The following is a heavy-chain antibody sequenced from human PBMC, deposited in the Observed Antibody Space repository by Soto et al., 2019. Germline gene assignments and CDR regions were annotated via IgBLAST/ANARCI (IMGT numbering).Heavy chain of an antibody. CDR2: IYHSGST. CDR1: GGPISSGGYS. V-gene: IGHV4-30-2*01. Sequence: PSETLSLTCAVSGGPISSGGYSRSWMRQPPGKGLEWIGYIYHSGSTYYNPSLKSRVTISVDRSKNQFSLKLSSVTAADTAVYYCARVPDVWGQGTTVTVSS. CDR3: ARVPDV. J-gene: IGHJ6*02.